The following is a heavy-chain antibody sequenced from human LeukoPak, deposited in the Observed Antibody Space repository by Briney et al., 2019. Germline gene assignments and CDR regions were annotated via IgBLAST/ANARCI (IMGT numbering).Heavy chain of an antibody. Sequence: GSLRLSCAASGFTFSSYAMSWVRQAPGKGLEWVSIISGSGAFTYYADSVKGRFTISRDNSKNTMYLQMNSLRAEDTAIYYCAKGGYSGSYLDCWGQGTLVTVSS. V-gene: IGHV3-23*01. CDR2: ISGSGAFT. D-gene: IGHD1-26*01. CDR1: GFTFSSYA. J-gene: IGHJ4*02. CDR3: AKGGYSGSYLDC.